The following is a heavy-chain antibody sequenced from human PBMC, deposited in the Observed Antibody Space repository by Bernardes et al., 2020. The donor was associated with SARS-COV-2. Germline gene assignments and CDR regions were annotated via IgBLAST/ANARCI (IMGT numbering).Heavy chain of an antibody. V-gene: IGHV3-21*01. D-gene: IGHD3-3*01. J-gene: IGHJ5*02. CDR1: GFTFSSYS. Sequence: GGSLRLSCAASGFTFSSYSMNWVRQAPGKGLEWVSSISSSSSYIYYADSVKGRFTISRDNAKNSLYLQMNSLRAEDTAVYYCARDDFWSGYPFYWFDPWGQGTLVTVSS. CDR2: ISSSSSYI. CDR3: ARDDFWSGYPFYWFDP.